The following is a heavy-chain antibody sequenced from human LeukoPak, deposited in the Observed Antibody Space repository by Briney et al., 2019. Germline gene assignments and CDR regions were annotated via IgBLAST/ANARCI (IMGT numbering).Heavy chain of an antibody. CDR2: INPRGGST. CDR1: GYIFTTYF. D-gene: IGHD1/OR15-1a*01. CDR3: ARVGTTGATADN. V-gene: IGHV1-46*01. Sequence: ASVKVSCKASGYIFTTYFMHWLRQAPGQGPEWMGIINPRGGSTDYAQKFQGRVTMTSDTSTSTVYMELKSLRSEDTAVYFCARVGTTGATADNWGQGTLVTVSS. J-gene: IGHJ4*02.